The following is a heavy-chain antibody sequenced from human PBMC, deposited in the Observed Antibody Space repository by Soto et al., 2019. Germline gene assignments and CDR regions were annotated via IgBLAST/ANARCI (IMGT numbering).Heavy chain of an antibody. CDR2: ISSSSSYI. D-gene: IGHD5-18*01. Sequence: EVQLVESGGGLVKPGGSLRLSCAASGFTFSSYSMNWVRQAPGKGLEWVSSISSSSSYIYYADSVKGRFTISRDNAKNSLYLQMNCLRAEDTAGYYCSPVTFCYYMDVWGKGTQGNVSS. V-gene: IGHV3-21*01. CDR3: SPVTFCYYMDV. J-gene: IGHJ6*03. CDR1: GFTFSSYS.